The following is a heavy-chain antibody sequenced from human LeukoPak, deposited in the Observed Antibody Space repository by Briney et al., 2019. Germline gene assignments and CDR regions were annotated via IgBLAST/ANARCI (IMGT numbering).Heavy chain of an antibody. J-gene: IGHJ4*02. CDR3: AKGGNWIFRADFDY. CDR2: ITASGGST. D-gene: IGHD3-16*01. V-gene: IGHV3-23*01. Sequence: GGSLRLSCAASRFIFSSYAMNWVRQAPGKGLEWASAITASGGSTKYADSVKGRFTISRDNSKNTLYLQMNSLRAEDTAVYYCAKGGNWIFRADFDYWGQGTLVTVSS. CDR1: RFIFSSYA.